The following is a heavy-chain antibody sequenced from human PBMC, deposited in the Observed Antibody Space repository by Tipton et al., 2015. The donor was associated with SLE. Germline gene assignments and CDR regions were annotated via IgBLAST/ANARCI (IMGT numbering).Heavy chain of an antibody. J-gene: IGHJ3*02. Sequence: SLRLSCVVSEFTFSEYWMSWVRQAPGKGLERVANINQDGSEKHFVDSVKGRFTISRDNAKNSLYLYLNSLRAEDTAVYYCARDMRYFGIWGQGTMVSVSS. CDR1: EFTFSEYW. CDR3: ARDMRYFGI. D-gene: IGHD2-8*01. CDR2: INQDGSEK. V-gene: IGHV3-7*01.